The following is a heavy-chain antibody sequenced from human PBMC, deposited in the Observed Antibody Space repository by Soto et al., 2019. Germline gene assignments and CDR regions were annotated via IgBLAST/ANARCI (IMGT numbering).Heavy chain of an antibody. CDR2: ISYDGSNK. CDR3: AKARDYDYVWGSYRPERFQH. J-gene: IGHJ1*01. V-gene: IGHV3-30*18. CDR1: GFTFSSYG. Sequence: HPGGSLRLSCAASGFTFSSYGMHWVRQAPGKGLEWVAVISYDGSNKYYADSVKGRFTISRDNSKNTLYLQMNSLRAEDTAVYYCAKARDYDYVWGSYRPERFQHWGQGT. D-gene: IGHD3-16*02.